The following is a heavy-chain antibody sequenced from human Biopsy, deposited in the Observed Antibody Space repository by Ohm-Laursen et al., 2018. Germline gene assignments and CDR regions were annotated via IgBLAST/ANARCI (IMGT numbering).Heavy chain of an antibody. CDR1: GFSLRSSGMR. V-gene: IGHV2-70*04. J-gene: IGHJ4*02. CDR3: ARHRADNFGALEY. D-gene: IGHD1-1*01. Sequence: TQTLPLTCTFSGFSLRSSGMRMSWVRQPPGKALEWLARIDWDDVEFYNPSLRARLTVSKDPSKNQVVLTLSNMGPVDTATYYCARHRADNFGALEYWGQGILVTASS. CDR2: IDWDDVE.